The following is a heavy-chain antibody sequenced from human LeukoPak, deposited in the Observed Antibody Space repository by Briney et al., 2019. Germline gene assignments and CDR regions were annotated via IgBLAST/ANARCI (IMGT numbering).Heavy chain of an antibody. Sequence: GGSLRLSCAASGFTFSDYYMSWTRQAPGKGLEWVSYISSSGSTIYYADSVKGRFTISRDNAKNSLYLQMNSLRAEDTAVYYCARVRGSGSYYTNYYYYYMDVWGKGTTVTISS. CDR3: ARVRGSGSYYTNYYYYYMDV. V-gene: IGHV3-11*01. J-gene: IGHJ6*03. CDR2: ISSSGSTI. CDR1: GFTFSDYY. D-gene: IGHD3-10*01.